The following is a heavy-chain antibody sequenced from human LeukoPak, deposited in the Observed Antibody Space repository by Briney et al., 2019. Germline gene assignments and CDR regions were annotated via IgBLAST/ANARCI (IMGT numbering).Heavy chain of an antibody. V-gene: IGHV3-21*01. J-gene: IGHJ4*02. CDR3: ARVLLRYFDWLSPPHYDY. CDR1: GFTFSSYS. CDR2: ISSSSSYI. Sequence: EGSLRLSCAASGFTFSSYSMNWVRQAPGKGLEWVSSISSSSSYIYYADSVKGRFTISRDNAKNSLYLQMNSLRAEDTAVYYCARVLLRYFDWLSPPHYDYWGQGTLVTVSS. D-gene: IGHD3-9*01.